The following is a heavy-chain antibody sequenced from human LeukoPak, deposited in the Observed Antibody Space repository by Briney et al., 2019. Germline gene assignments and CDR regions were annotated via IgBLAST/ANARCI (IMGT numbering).Heavy chain of an antibody. CDR2: INSDGTTT. CDR1: EFTFSSYW. J-gene: IGHJ4*02. CDR3: VRESKYSGSYHEDY. D-gene: IGHD1-26*01. Sequence: GESLRLSCAASEFTFSSYWMHWVRQAPGKGLVWVSRINSDGTTTTNADSVKGRFTVSRDNAKNTVNLQMNSLRAEDTAVYYCVRESKYSGSYHEDYWGQGTLVTVSS. V-gene: IGHV3-74*01.